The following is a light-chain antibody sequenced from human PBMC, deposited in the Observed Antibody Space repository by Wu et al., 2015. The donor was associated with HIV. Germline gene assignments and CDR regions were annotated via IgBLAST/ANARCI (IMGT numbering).Light chain of an antibody. V-gene: IGKV3-15*01. CDR2: SAS. Sequence: IVMTQSPATLSVSPGERATLSCRASQSISTYLAWYQQKPGQAPRLLIFSASTRATGVPARFSGSGSGTEFTLTISSLQSEDFAVYYCQQRSNWPWTFGQGTKVDIK. J-gene: IGKJ1*01. CDR1: QSISTY. CDR3: QQRSNWPWT.